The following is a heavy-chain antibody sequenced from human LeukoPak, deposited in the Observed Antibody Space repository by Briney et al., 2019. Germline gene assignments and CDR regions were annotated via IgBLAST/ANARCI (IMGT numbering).Heavy chain of an antibody. D-gene: IGHD2-2*01. Sequence: GASVKVSCKASGYTFTGYYMHWVRQAPGQGLEWMGWINPNSGGTNYAQKFQGRVTMTRDTSISTAYMGLSRLRSDDTAVYYCARVEVPAAMVSNHYYYYYMDVWGKGTTVTVSS. CDR2: INPNSGGT. CDR1: GYTFTGYY. CDR3: ARVEVPAAMVSNHYYYYYMDV. J-gene: IGHJ6*03. V-gene: IGHV1-2*02.